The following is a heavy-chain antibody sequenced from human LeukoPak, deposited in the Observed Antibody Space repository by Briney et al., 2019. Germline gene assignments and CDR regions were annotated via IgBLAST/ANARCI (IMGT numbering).Heavy chain of an antibody. V-gene: IGHV4-59*12. CDR1: GGSISSYY. J-gene: IGHJ4*02. D-gene: IGHD1-26*01. Sequence: SETLSLTCTVSGGSISSYYWSWIRQPPGKGLEWVGYIYYSGSTNYNPSLKSRVTISVDTSKNQFSLQLNSVTPEDTAVYYCARTPKQHSGSYIDYWGQGTLVTVSS. CDR3: ARTPKQHSGSYIDY. CDR2: IYYSGST.